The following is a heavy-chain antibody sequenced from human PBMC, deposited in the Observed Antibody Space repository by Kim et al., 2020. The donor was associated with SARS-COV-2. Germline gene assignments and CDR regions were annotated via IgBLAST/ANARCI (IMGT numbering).Heavy chain of an antibody. D-gene: IGHD3-10*01. Sequence: GGITHHAKSVTGQFTNSRDNAKNTQYLQMNSRSAEDTAVYYCAKGGGFDYWGQGTLVTGSS. CDR2: GGIT. V-gene: IGHV3-23*01. J-gene: IGHJ4*02. CDR3: AKGGGFDY.